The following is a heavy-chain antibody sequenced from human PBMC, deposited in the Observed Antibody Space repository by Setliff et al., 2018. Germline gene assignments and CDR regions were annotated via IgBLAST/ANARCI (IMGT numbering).Heavy chain of an antibody. Sequence: LTCTVSGGSISGFNYWTWIRQPAGKGLEWIGQIYTSWSTNYNPSLKSRVTISLDTSKNQFSLKLNSVTAADTAVYYCARMSGFFYIDVWGNGTTVTVSS. D-gene: IGHD3-3*01. CDR1: GGSISGFNY. V-gene: IGHV4-61*09. J-gene: IGHJ6*03. CDR3: ARMSGFFYIDV. CDR2: IYTSWST.